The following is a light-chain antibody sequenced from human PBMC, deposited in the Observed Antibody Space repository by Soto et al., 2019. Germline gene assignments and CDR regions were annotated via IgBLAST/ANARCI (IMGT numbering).Light chain of an antibody. CDR2: EVV. J-gene: IGLJ1*01. Sequence: QSALTQPPSASGSPGESLIISCTGTKHDIGVYDFVSWYQHHPGKSPRLIIYEVVQRPSGVPDRFSGSKSGNTASLTVSGLQAADEADYFCRSYAGSNTYVFGSGTTLTVL. CDR3: RSYAGSNTYV. V-gene: IGLV2-8*01. CDR1: KHDIGVYDF.